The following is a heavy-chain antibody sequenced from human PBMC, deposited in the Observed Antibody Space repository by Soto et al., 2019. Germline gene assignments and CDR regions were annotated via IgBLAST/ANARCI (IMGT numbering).Heavy chain of an antibody. J-gene: IGHJ4*02. V-gene: IGHV4-39*01. CDR2: IYYSGST. Sequence: PSETLSLTCTVSGGSISSSSYYWGWIRQPPGKGLEWIGSIYYSGSTYYNPSLKSRVTISVDTSKNQFSLKLSSVTAADTAVYYCARIGITGTTGYWGQGTLVTVSS. CDR3: ARIGITGTTGY. D-gene: IGHD1-20*01. CDR1: GGSISSSSYY.